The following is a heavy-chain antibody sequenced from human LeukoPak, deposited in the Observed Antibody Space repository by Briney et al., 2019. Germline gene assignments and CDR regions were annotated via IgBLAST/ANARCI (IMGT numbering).Heavy chain of an antibody. V-gene: IGHV4-61*01. D-gene: IGHD3-3*01. J-gene: IGHJ5*02. CDR2: IYYSGST. Sequence: SETLSLTCTVSGGSVSSGNYYWSWIRQPPGKGLEWIGYIYYSGSTNYNPSLKSRVTMSVDTSKNQFSLKLTSVTAADTAVYYCARRSGYSPNWFDPWGQGTLVTVSS. CDR1: GGSVSSGNYY. CDR3: ARRSGYSPNWFDP.